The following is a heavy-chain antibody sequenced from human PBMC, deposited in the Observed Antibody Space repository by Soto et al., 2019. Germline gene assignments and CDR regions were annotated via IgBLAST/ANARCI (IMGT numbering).Heavy chain of an antibody. Sequence: QVQLVQSGAEVKKPGASVKVSCKASGYSFITYGISWVRQAPGQGLEWMGWISTYNGNTKYAQKLQGRVTMTTDTSTPTGYXXLRSLRSDDTAVYYCARDRPTSSIRARDYYYAMDVWGQGTTVTVSS. J-gene: IGHJ6*02. CDR3: ARDRPTSSIRARDYYYAMDV. D-gene: IGHD6-6*01. CDR2: ISTYNGNT. CDR1: GYSFITYG. V-gene: IGHV1-18*01.